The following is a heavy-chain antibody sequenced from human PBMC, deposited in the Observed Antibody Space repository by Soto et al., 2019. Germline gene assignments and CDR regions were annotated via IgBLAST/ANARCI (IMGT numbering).Heavy chain of an antibody. CDR2: INHSGST. Sequence: SETLSLTCAVYGGSFSGYYWSWIRQSPGKGLEWIGEINHSGSTNYNPSLKSRVTISVDTSKNQFSLKLSSVTAADTAVYYCARGGFSSSHSSYYYYYGMDVWGQGTTVTVSS. V-gene: IGHV4-34*01. CDR1: GGSFSGYY. J-gene: IGHJ6*02. CDR3: ARGGFSSSHSSYYYYYGMDV. D-gene: IGHD6-6*01.